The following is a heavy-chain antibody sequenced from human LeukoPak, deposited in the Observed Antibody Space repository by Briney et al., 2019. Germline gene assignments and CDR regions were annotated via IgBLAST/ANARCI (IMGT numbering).Heavy chain of an antibody. Sequence: SGPALVQPTQTLTLTCTFSGFSLTTRGMRVSWIRQTPGKALEWLARIDWDDDKFYSPSLKTRLTISKDTSKNQVVLTLTNMDPVNTGTYYCARISTYRYPVNCNFENWGQGPLVTASS. CDR2: IDWDDDK. V-gene: IGHV2-70*04. CDR1: GFSLTTRGMR. D-gene: IGHD3-16*02. J-gene: IGHJ4*02. CDR3: ARISTYRYPVNCNFEN.